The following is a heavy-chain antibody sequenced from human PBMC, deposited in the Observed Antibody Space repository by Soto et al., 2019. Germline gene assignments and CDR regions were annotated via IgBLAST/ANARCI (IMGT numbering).Heavy chain of an antibody. CDR2: ISAYTGNT. J-gene: IGHJ4*02. CDR1: GYIFNSFG. D-gene: IGHD4-17*01. CDR3: ARRWTTGEIDY. V-gene: IGHV1-18*01. Sequence: QVQLVQSGGEVKKPGASVKVSCKASGYIFNSFGISWVRQAPGQGLEWMGWISAYTGNTKYAQNFQGRVTMTTDTSTSTAYMELRSLSSDETAVYYCARRWTTGEIDYWGQGTLVTVSS.